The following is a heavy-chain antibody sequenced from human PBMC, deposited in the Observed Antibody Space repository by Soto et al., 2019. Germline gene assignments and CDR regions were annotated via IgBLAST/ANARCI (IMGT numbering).Heavy chain of an antibody. V-gene: IGHV4-31*03. CDR1: GGSISSGGYY. CDR3: VSTHQAGDYYDSSGYYSSTLGYFQH. Sequence: QVQLQESGPGLVKPSQTLSLTCTVSGGSISSGGYYWSWIRQHPGKGLEWIGYIYYSGSTYYNPSLKSRVTISVDTSKNQFSLKLSSVTAADTAVYYCVSTHQAGDYYDSSGYYSSTLGYFQHWGQGTLVTVSS. D-gene: IGHD3-22*01. J-gene: IGHJ1*01. CDR2: IYYSGST.